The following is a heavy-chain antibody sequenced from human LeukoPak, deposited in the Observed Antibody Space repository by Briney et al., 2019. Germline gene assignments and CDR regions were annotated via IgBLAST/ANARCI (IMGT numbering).Heavy chain of an antibody. D-gene: IGHD3-10*01. V-gene: IGHV1-18*01. J-gene: IGHJ4*02. CDR3: ARDRALLITMVRDGTDY. CDR2: ISAYNGNT. Sequence: GASVKVSCKASGGTFSSYAITWVRQAPGQGPEWMGWISAYNGNTNYAQKLQGRVTMTTDTSTSTAYMELRSLRSDDTAVYYCARDRALLITMVRDGTDYWGQGTLVTVSS. CDR1: GGTFSSYA.